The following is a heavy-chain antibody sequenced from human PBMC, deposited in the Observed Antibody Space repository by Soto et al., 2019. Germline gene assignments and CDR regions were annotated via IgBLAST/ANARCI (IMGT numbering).Heavy chain of an antibody. CDR3: ASLNGFSEIDY. CDR1: GYSFTSYW. V-gene: IGHV5-10-1*01. Sequence: GESLKISCKGSGYSFTSYWISWVRQMPGEGLEWMGRIDPSDSYTNYSPPFQGHVTISADKSISTAYLQWSSLKASDTAMYYCASLNGFSEIDYWGQGTLVTVSS. CDR2: IDPSDSYT. J-gene: IGHJ4*02. D-gene: IGHD2-8*01.